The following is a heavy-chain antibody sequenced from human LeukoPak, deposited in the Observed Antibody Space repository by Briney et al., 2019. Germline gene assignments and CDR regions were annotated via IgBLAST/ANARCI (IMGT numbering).Heavy chain of an antibody. D-gene: IGHD3-10*01. V-gene: IGHV1-69*05. Sequence: ASVKVSCKASGGTFSSYAISWVRQAPGQGLEWMGRIIPIFGTANYAQKFQGRVTITTDESTSTAYMELCSLRSEDTAVYYCARGRGTMVRGVSRDYYYYMDVWGKGTTVTVSS. CDR3: ARGRGTMVRGVSRDYYYYMDV. J-gene: IGHJ6*03. CDR1: GGTFSSYA. CDR2: IIPIFGTA.